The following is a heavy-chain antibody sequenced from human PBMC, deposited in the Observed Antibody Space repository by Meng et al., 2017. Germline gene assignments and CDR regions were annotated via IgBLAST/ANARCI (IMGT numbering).Heavy chain of an antibody. CDR3: ARDSSSGWYHNY. V-gene: IGHV3-53*02. Sequence: EVQLSETGGGLILPGWSLTLSCTASGFSVTTSYMSWVRQAPGKGLEWVSVIYSGGSTYYADSVKGRFSISRDNSKNTLYLQMNSLRAEDTAVYFCARDSSSGWYHNYWGQGTLVTVSS. J-gene: IGHJ4*02. D-gene: IGHD6-19*01. CDR1: GFSVTTSY. CDR2: IYSGGST.